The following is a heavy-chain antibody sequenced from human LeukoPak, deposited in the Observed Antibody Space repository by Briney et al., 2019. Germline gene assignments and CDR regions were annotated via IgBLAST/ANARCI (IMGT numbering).Heavy chain of an antibody. CDR2: ISWNRNTI. D-gene: IGHD4-17*01. Sequence: SGGSLRLSCAASGFSFNDYAMHWVRQAPGKGLEWVSGISWNRNTIGYADSVRGRFTIFRDDGKNSLYLQMNSLRAEDTALYYCAKDADDSGDCVGIDYWGQGTLVTVSS. V-gene: IGHV3-9*01. J-gene: IGHJ4*02. CDR3: AKDADDSGDCVGIDY. CDR1: GFSFNDYA.